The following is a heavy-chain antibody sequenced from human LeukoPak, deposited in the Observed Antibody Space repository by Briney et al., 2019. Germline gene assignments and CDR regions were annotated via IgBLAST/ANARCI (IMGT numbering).Heavy chain of an antibody. CDR1: GGSVSSNFYY. CDR3: AEGGQWLRV. CDR2: VHYGGST. Sequence: PSETLSLTCTVSGGSVSSNFYYWSWIRQPPGKGPEWIGYVHYGGSTNYNPSLKSRVTISLDTSKNQFSLRLSSVTAADTAVYYCAEGGQWLRVWGQGTLVTVSS. D-gene: IGHD6-19*01. V-gene: IGHV4-61*01. J-gene: IGHJ4*02.